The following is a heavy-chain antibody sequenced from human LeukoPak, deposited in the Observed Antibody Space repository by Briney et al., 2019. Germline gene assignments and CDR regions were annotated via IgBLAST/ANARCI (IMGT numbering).Heavy chain of an antibody. Sequence: PSETLSLTCAVSGGSISSSNWWSWVRQPPGKGLEWIGEIYHSGSTNYNPSLKSRVTISVDKSKNQFSLKLSSVTAADTAVYYCARFVDADENWFDPWGQGTLVTVSS. J-gene: IGHJ5*02. CDR2: IYHSGST. CDR1: GGSISSSNW. D-gene: IGHD2-8*01. V-gene: IGHV4-4*02. CDR3: ARFVDADENWFDP.